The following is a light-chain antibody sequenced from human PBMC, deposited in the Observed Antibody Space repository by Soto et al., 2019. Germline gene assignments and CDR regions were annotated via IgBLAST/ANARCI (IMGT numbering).Light chain of an antibody. CDR3: AAWDDSLTGYV. J-gene: IGLJ1*01. CDR2: SNN. Sequence: QSVRTQPASASGTPGQRVTISCSGSNSNIGSNAVNWYQQLPGTAPKLLIYSNNQRPSGVPDRFSVSKSGTSASLAISGLQSEDEADYFCAAWDDSLTGYVFGTGTKVTVL. V-gene: IGLV1-44*01. CDR1: NSNIGSNA.